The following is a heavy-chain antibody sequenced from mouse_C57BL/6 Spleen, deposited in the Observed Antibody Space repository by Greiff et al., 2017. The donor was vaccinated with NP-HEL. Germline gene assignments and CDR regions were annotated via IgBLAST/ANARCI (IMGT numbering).Heavy chain of an antibody. CDR2: ISDGGSYT. CDR1: GFTFSSYA. D-gene: IGHD2-4*01. J-gene: IGHJ4*01. V-gene: IGHV5-4*01. Sequence: EVQRVESGGGLVKPGGSLKLSCAASGFTFSSYAMSWVRQTPEKRLEWVATISDGGSYTYYPDNVKGRFTISRDNAKNNLYLQMSHLKSEDTAMYYCARVRDYDNYAMDYWGQGTSVTVSS. CDR3: ARVRDYDNYAMDY.